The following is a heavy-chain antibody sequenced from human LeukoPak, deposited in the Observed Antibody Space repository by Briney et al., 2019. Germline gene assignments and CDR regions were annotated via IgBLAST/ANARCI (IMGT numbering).Heavy chain of an antibody. CDR2: FHPGDSET. V-gene: IGHV5-51*01. J-gene: IGHJ4*02. D-gene: IGHD3-22*01. CDR1: GYSFTSYW. CDR3: ARTIAFYYDSSSYMDF. Sequence: GESLKISCKGSGYSFTSYWIGWVRQKPGKGLEWMGIFHPGDSETRSSPSFQGRVTMSADQSITTAYLQWNSLKASDTAMYFCARTIAFYYDSSSYMDFWGQGTLVIVSS.